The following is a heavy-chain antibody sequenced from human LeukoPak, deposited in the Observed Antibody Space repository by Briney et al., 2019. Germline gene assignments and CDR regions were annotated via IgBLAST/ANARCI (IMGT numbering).Heavy chain of an antibody. Sequence: GGSLRLSCAASGFTFSSYSMNWVRQAPGKGLEWVSSISNSSSYIYYADSVKGRFTISRDNAKNSLYLQMNSLRAEDTAVYYCARDGGSCYSHWGQGTLVTVSS. J-gene: IGHJ4*02. D-gene: IGHD2-15*01. V-gene: IGHV3-21*01. CDR3: ARDGGSCYSH. CDR1: GFTFSSYS. CDR2: ISNSSSYI.